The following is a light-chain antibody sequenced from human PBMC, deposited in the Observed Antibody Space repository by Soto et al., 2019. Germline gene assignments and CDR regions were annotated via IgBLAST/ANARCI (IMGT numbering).Light chain of an antibody. CDR2: GDN. CDR3: QSYDSSLTTFV. J-gene: IGLJ1*01. CDR1: SSNIGAEYD. V-gene: IGLV1-40*01. Sequence: QSVLTQPPSVSGAPGQRVAISCTGSSSNIGAEYDVHWYQQLPGTAPKRLISGDNNRPAGVPDRFSGSKSGTSASLAITGLQPEDGADYYCQSYDSSLTTFVFGTGTKLTVL.